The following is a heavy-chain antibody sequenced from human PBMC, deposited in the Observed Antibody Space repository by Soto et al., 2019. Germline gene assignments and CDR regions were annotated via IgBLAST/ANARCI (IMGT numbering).Heavy chain of an antibody. J-gene: IGHJ6*02. V-gene: IGHV3-21*01. CDR2: ISSSSSYI. CDR1: GFTFSSYS. CDR3: ARESGGILYYYYGMDV. Sequence: GGSLRLSCAASGFTFSSYSMNWVRQAPGKGLEWVSSISSSSSYIYYADSVKGRFTISRDNAKNSLYLQMNSLRAEDTAVYYCARESGGILYYYYGMDVWGQGTTVTVS. D-gene: IGHD1-26*01.